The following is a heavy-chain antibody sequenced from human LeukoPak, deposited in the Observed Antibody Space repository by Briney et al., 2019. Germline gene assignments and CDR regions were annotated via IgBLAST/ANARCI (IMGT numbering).Heavy chain of an antibody. Sequence: SETLSLTCTVSGDSITSYYWNWIRQPPGKGLEWIGYVYYRGATNYNPSLKTRVTTSIDTSKKQCSLKLSSVTAADTAVYFCAGVFSGRRPFELWGKGTLVTVSS. J-gene: IGHJ4*02. V-gene: IGHV4-59*01. CDR2: VYYRGAT. D-gene: IGHD3-10*01. CDR1: GDSITSYY. CDR3: AGVFSGRRPFEL.